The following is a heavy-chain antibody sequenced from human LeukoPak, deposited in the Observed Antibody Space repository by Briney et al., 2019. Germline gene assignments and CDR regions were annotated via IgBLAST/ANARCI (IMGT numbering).Heavy chain of an antibody. J-gene: IGHJ3*02. D-gene: IGHD6-19*01. V-gene: IGHV4-34*01. CDR1: GGSFSGYY. Sequence: SETLSLTCAVYGGSFSGYYWSWIRQPPGKGLEWIGEINHSGSTNYNPSLKSRVTISVDTSKNQFSLKLSSVTAADTAVYYCARGPEVYSSGWDRQYDAFDIWGQGTMVTVSS. CDR3: ARGPEVYSSGWDRQYDAFDI. CDR2: INHSGST.